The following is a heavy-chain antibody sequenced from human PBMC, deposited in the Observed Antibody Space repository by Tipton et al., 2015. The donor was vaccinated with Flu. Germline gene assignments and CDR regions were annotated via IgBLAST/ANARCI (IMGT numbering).Heavy chain of an antibody. V-gene: IGHV1-2*06. CDR2: INPNTGGT. D-gene: IGHD4/OR15-4a*01. J-gene: IGHJ3*02. Sequence: QVQLVQSGAEVKKPGASVKVSCKASGYTFIGYYVLWVRQAPGQGLECVGRINPNTGGTNYAQKFQGRVTMTRDTAISTAYMEVTGLTYDDTAVYYCARGADDSGDAFDIWGQGTMVTVSS. CDR1: GYTFIGYY. CDR3: ARGADDSGDAFDI.